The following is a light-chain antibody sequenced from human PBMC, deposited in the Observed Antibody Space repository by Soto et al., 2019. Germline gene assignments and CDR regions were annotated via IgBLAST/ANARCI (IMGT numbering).Light chain of an antibody. V-gene: IGLV2-14*01. Sequence: LTQPASVSVSPGQSITISCTGTSSDVGGYNYVSWYQQHPGKAPKVMIYEVSNRPSGVSNRFSGSKSGNTASLTISGLQAEEEADYYCSSYTSSSTYVFGTGTKVTVL. CDR3: SSYTSSSTYV. CDR2: EVS. J-gene: IGLJ1*01. CDR1: SSDVGGYNY.